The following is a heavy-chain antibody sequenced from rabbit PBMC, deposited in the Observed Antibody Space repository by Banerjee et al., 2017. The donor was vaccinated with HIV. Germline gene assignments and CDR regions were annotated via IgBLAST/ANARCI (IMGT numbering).Heavy chain of an antibody. Sequence: QEQLVESGGGLVQPGGSLKLSCKASGFDFSSYGVSWVRQAPGKGLEWIGYIDPVFGSTYYASWVNGRFTISSHNAQNTLYLQLNSLTAADTATYFCVRDLAYASSSGIPRDFNLWGPGTLVTVS. CDR1: GFDFSSYG. CDR3: VRDLAYASSSGIPRDFNL. V-gene: IGHV1S47*01. CDR2: IDPVFGST. D-gene: IGHD1-1*01. J-gene: IGHJ4*01.